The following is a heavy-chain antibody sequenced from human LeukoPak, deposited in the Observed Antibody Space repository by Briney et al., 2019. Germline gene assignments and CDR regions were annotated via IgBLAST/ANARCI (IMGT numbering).Heavy chain of an antibody. V-gene: IGHV3-11*01. J-gene: IGHJ4*02. CDR2: ISSSGSSI. Sequence: GGSLRLSCAASGFTFSDYYMSWIRQAPGKGLEWVSSISSSGSSIYYADSVKGRFTISRDNAKNSLYLQMDRLRAEDTALYYSSRDRSGSYHAAFDYWGQGTLVTVSS. CDR3: SRDRSGSYHAAFDY. D-gene: IGHD1-26*01. CDR1: GFTFSDYY.